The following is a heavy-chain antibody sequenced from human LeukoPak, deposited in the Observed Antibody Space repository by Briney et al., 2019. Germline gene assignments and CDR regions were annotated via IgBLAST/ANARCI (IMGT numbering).Heavy chain of an antibody. CDR3: ARDSPRTGP. Sequence: GGSLRLSCAASRFTLSTYWLSWVRQAPGKGLEWVAHIKQDGSQEYYVDSVKGRFTISRDNAKNILYLQMNSLRAEDTAVYYCARDSPRTGPWGQGILVTVSS. J-gene: IGHJ5*02. V-gene: IGHV3-7*01. D-gene: IGHD1-1*01. CDR1: RFTLSTYW. CDR2: IKQDGSQE.